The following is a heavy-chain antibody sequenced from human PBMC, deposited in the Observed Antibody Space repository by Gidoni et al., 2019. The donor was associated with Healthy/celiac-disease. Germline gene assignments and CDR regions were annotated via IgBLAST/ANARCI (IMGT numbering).Heavy chain of an antibody. V-gene: IGHV3-33*01. Sequence: QVQLVESGGGVVQPGRSLRLSCAASGFTFSSYGMHWVRQAPGKGLEWVAVIWYDGSNKYYADSVKGRFTISRDNSKNTLYLQMNSLRAEDTAVYYCARSYDFWSGYVGLLDYWGQGTLVTVSS. J-gene: IGHJ4*02. CDR1: GFTFSSYG. CDR2: IWYDGSNK. D-gene: IGHD3-3*01. CDR3: ARSYDFWSGYVGLLDY.